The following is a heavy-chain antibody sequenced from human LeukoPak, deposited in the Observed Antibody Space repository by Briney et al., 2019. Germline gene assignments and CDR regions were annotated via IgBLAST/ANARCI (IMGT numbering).Heavy chain of an antibody. CDR1: GGSISSSSYY. Sequence: PSETLSLTCTVSGGSISSSSYYWGWIRQPPGKGLEWIGEINHSGGTNYNPSLKSRVTISVDTSKNQFSLKLSSVTAADTAVYYCARGDYDILTGYYKLGDYWGQGTLVTVSS. D-gene: IGHD3-9*01. J-gene: IGHJ4*02. V-gene: IGHV4-39*07. CDR2: INHSGGT. CDR3: ARGDYDILTGYYKLGDY.